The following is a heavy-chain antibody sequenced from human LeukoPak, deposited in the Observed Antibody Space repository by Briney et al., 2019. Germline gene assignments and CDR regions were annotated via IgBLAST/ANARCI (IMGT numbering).Heavy chain of an antibody. CDR3: EKGDGTSWDYFDY. J-gene: IGHJ4*02. V-gene: IGHV3-30*18. D-gene: IGHD5-24*01. Sequence: GRSLRLSCAPYGLTFSTYGMHWLRQAPGKGLEWVAVISYDGSNKYYADSVKSRFTISTDTSKNTLNLQRYRVRAVYTCVYYYEKGDGTSWDYFDYWGQGTLVTVSS. CDR1: GLTFSTYG. CDR2: ISYDGSNK.